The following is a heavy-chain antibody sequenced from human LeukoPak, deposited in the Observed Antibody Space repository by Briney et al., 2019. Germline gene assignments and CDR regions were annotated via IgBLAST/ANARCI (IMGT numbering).Heavy chain of an antibody. J-gene: IGHJ4*02. CDR2: ISASGGST. D-gene: IGHD3-3*01. V-gene: IGHV3-23*01. CDR1: GFTFSSYA. CDR3: AKDTPSIFGVSQPY. Sequence: PGWSLRLSCAASGFTFSSYAMSWVRQAPGRGLEWVAAISASGGSTYYADSVKGRFTISRDNSKNTLYLQTNSLRAEDTAVYYCAKDTPSIFGVSQPYWGQGTLVTVPS.